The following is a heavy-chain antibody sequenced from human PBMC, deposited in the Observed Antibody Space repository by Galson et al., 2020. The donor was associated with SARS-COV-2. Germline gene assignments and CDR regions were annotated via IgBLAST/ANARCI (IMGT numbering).Heavy chain of an antibody. V-gene: IGHV1-69*10. J-gene: IGHJ6*02. CDR3: ARDLGAIGVATISDYYYYGMDV. CDR1: GGTFSSYA. Sequence: SVKVSCKASGGTFSSYAISWVRQAPGQGLEWMGGIIPILGIANYAQKFQGRVTITADKSTSTAYMELSSLRSEDTAVYYCARDLGAIGVATISDYYYYGMDVWGQGTTVTVSS. CDR2: IIPILGIA. D-gene: IGHD5-12*01.